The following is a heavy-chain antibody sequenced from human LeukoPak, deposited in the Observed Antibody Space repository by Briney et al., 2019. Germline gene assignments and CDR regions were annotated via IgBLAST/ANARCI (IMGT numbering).Heavy chain of an antibody. CDR2: INSDSRLM. Sequence: GGSLRLSCAASGFTFSSYWMHWVRQAPGKGLEWVSSINSDSRLMYYAESVKGRFTISRDNARNSLYLQLNSLRAEDTAVYFCVRDLFDDYSLDYWGQGTLVTVSS. CDR3: VRDLFDDYSLDY. J-gene: IGHJ4*02. D-gene: IGHD3-16*01. V-gene: IGHV3-21*01. CDR1: GFTFSSYW.